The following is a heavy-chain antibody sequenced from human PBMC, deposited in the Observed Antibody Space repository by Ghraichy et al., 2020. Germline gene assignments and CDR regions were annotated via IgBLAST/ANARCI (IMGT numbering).Heavy chain of an antibody. J-gene: IGHJ4*02. CDR3: ARVGDNYGTVDY. CDR2: INHSGST. Sequence: SETLSLTCAVYGGSFSGYYWSWIRQPPGKGLEWIGEINHSGSTNYNPSLKSRVTISVDTSKNQFSLKLSSVTAADTAVYYCARVGDNYGTVDYWGQGTLVTVSS. CDR1: GGSFSGYY. V-gene: IGHV4-34*01. D-gene: IGHD4-17*01.